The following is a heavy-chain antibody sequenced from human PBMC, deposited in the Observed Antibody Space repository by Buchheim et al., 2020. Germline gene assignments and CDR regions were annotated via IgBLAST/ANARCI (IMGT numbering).Heavy chain of an antibody. J-gene: IGHJ6*02. D-gene: IGHD6-13*01. Sequence: QVQLVESGGGVVQPGRSLRLSCAASGFTFSSYAMHWVRQAPGKGLEWVAVISYDGSNKYYADSVKGRFTISRDNSKNTLYLQMNSLRAEDTAVYYCARDPWYSSSWYHCGMDVWGQGTT. CDR3: ARDPWYSSSWYHCGMDV. V-gene: IGHV3-30*04. CDR2: ISYDGSNK. CDR1: GFTFSSYA.